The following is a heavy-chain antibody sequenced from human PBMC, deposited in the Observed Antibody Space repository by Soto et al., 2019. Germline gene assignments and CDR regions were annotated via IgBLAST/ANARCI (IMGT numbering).Heavy chain of an antibody. CDR2: INHSGST. CDR3: ARGRPYYGSGSYYP. Sequence: QVQLQQWGAGLLKPSETLSLTCAVYGGSFSGNYWSWIRQPPGKGLEWIGEINHSGSTNYNPSLKSRVTISVDTSKNQFSLKLSSVTAADTAVYYCARGRPYYGSGSYYPWGQGTLVTVSS. CDR1: GGSFSGNY. V-gene: IGHV4-34*01. J-gene: IGHJ5*02. D-gene: IGHD3-10*01.